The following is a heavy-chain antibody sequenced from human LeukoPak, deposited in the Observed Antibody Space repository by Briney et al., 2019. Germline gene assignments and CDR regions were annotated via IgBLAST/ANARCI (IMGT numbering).Heavy chain of an antibody. J-gene: IGHJ4*02. Sequence: GGSLRLSCAASGFTFSSYAMSWVRQAPGKGLEWVSGLGGSGADIFYADSVKGRFTISRDNSKNTLYLQMNSLRAEDTALYYCARDHTITFGGVMEAWGQGTLVTVSS. V-gene: IGHV3-23*01. CDR3: ARDHTITFGGVMEA. CDR2: LGGSGADI. D-gene: IGHD3-16*01. CDR1: GFTFSSYA.